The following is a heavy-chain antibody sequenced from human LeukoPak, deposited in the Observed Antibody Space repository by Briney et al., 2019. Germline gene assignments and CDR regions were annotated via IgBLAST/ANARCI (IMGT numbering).Heavy chain of an antibody. J-gene: IGHJ4*02. CDR3: AKDLEYQLLRAYFDY. CDR2: ISGNGGSI. Sequence: PGGSLRLSCAASGFTFQYYAMTWVRQAPGQGLEWLSIISGNGGSIYYAKSVKGRFTISRDNSKNTVYLQMNSLRVEDTAVYYCAKDLEYQLLRAYFDYWGQGTLVTVSS. CDR1: GFTFQYYA. V-gene: IGHV3-23*01. D-gene: IGHD2-2*01.